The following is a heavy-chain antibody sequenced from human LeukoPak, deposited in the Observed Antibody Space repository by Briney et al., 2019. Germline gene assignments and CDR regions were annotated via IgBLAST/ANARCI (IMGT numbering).Heavy chain of an antibody. CDR1: GYTFTGYY. Sequence: ASVKVSCKASGYTFTGYYMHWVRQAPGQGLEWMGWINPNSGGTNYAQKFQDRLTMTRDTSISTAYMELSRLRPDDTAVYYCVPSANYYYFDYWGQGTLVTVSS. J-gene: IGHJ4*02. CDR2: INPNSGGT. V-gene: IGHV1-2*02. CDR3: VPSANYYYFDY. D-gene: IGHD4/OR15-4a*01.